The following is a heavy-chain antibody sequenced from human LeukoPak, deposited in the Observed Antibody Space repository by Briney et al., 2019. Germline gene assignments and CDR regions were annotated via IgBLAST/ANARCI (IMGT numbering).Heavy chain of an antibody. D-gene: IGHD6-13*01. J-gene: IGHJ6*02. V-gene: IGHV3-23*01. CDR1: GFTFSSYA. CDR3: ARTLFGSSSWTVRGYYYYGMDV. Sequence: GGSLRLSCAASGFTFSSYAMSWVRQAPGKGLEWVSAISGSGGSTYYADSVKGRFTISRDNSKNTLYLQMNSLRAEDTAVYYCARTLFGSSSWTVRGYYYYGMDVWGQGTTVTVSS. CDR2: ISGSGGST.